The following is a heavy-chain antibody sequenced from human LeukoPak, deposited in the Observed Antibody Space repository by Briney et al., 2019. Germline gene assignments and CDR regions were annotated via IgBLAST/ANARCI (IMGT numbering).Heavy chain of an antibody. CDR2: IYYSGST. D-gene: IGHD6-19*01. J-gene: IGHJ4*02. Sequence: SETLSLTCTVSGGSISSYYWSWIQQPPGKGLEWIGYIYYSGSTNYNPSLKSRVTISVDTSKNQFSLRLSSVTAADTAVYYCARQPRTSGWYRGIPYFDYWGQGTLVTVSS. CDR3: ARQPRTSGWYRGIPYFDY. CDR1: GGSISSYY. V-gene: IGHV4-59*08.